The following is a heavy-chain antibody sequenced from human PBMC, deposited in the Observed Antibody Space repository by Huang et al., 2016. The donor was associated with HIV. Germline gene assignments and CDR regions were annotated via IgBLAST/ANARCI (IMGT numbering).Heavy chain of an antibody. Sequence: EVQLVESGGGLVQPGGSLRLSCAASGFTFSSYWMHWVRQAPGKGLVWGARINSDGSSAGDADSVERRFTISRDNAKNTLYLQMNSLRAEDTAVYYCVRDPRIQSWLNYFDYWGQGTLVSVSS. CDR2: INSDGSSA. D-gene: IGHD3-22*01. CDR1: GFTFSSYW. CDR3: VRDPRIQSWLNYFDY. J-gene: IGHJ4*02. V-gene: IGHV3-74*01.